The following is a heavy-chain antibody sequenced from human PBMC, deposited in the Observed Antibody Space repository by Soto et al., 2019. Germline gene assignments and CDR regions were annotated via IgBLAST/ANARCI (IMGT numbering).Heavy chain of an antibody. CDR2: ISHDGSIK. D-gene: IGHD3-9*01. J-gene: IGHJ6*02. V-gene: IGHV3-30-3*01. CDR1: GFTFSSYA. CDR3: ARDHDIYTSGDTFQYYDMDV. Sequence: QVQLVESGGGVVQPGRSLRLSCAASGFTFSSYAMHWVRQAPGKGLEWVAIISHDGSIKYFADSVKGRFTISRDNSKNTLYLQMNSLRPDDTAVYYCARDHDIYTSGDTFQYYDMDVWGQGTTVTVSS.